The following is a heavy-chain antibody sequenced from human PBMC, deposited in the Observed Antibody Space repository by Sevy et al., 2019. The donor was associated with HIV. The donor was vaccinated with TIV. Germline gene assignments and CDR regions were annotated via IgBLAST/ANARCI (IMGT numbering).Heavy chain of an antibody. Sequence: GGYLRLSCAASGFTFSSYDMHWVRQATGKGLEWVSAIGTAGDPYYPCSVKGRFTISRENAKNSLYLQMNSLRAGDTAVYYCARCLQDDAFDIWGQGTMVTVSS. J-gene: IGHJ3*02. CDR2: IGTAGDP. D-gene: IGHD4-4*01. CDR3: ARCLQDDAFDI. CDR1: GFTFSSYD. V-gene: IGHV3-13*05.